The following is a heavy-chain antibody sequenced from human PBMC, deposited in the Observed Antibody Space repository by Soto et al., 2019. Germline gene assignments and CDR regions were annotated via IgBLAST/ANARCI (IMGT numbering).Heavy chain of an antibody. CDR2: FDPEDGET. Sequence: ASVKVSCKVSGYTLTELSMHWVRQAPGKGLEWMGGFDPEDGETIYAQKFQGRVTMTEDTSTDTAYMELSSLRSEDTAVYYCATEGSYGSGSYTVGTYWFDPWGQGTLVTVSS. V-gene: IGHV1-24*01. D-gene: IGHD3-10*01. CDR3: ATEGSYGSGSYTVGTYWFDP. CDR1: GYTLTELS. J-gene: IGHJ5*02.